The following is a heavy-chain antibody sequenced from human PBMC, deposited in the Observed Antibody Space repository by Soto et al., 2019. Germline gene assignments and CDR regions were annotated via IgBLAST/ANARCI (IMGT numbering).Heavy chain of an antibody. CDR2: LYDVDGS. V-gene: IGHV3-53*01. Sequence: VQLVESGGGFIQPGESLRLSCAAFGLTISGKKYVAWVRQAPGKGLEWVSALYDVDGSFYADSVTGRFTTSSDSSKTTVYLQMNDLRPDDTAVYYCATWHEREHAFDVWGQGTTVTISS. D-gene: IGHD1-1*01. CDR3: ATWHEREHAFDV. J-gene: IGHJ3*01. CDR1: GLTISGKKY.